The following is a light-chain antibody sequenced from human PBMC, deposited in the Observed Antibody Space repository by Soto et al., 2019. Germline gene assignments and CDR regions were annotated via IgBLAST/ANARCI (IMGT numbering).Light chain of an antibody. V-gene: IGKV3-20*01. Sequence: EIVLTQSPCTLSLSPGERATLSCRASQSINSRYLAWYQQKPGQAPSLLIYGASSRATSIPDRFSGIGSWTAFTLTISRLEPEDFAVYYCQQFGSSPGFTFGPGTKVDI. J-gene: IGKJ3*01. CDR2: GAS. CDR3: QQFGSSPGFT. CDR1: QSINSRY.